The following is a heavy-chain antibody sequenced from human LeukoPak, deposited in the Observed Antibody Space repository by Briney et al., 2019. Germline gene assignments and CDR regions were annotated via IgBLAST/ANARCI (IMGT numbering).Heavy chain of an antibody. Sequence: SETLSLTCTVSGGSISSYYWSWIRQPPGKGLEWIGYIYYSGSTNYNPSLKSRVTISVDTSKNQFSLKLSSVTAADTAVYYCARHLDFWSGYYRPSGYYYYGMDVWGQGTTVTVSS. CDR2: IYYSGST. J-gene: IGHJ6*02. D-gene: IGHD3-3*01. CDR1: GGSISSYY. CDR3: ARHLDFWSGYYRPSGYYYYGMDV. V-gene: IGHV4-59*08.